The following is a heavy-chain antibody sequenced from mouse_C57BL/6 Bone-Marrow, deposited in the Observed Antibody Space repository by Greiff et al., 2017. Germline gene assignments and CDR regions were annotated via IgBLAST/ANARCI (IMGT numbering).Heavy chain of an antibody. Sequence: EVQVVESEGGLVQPGSSMTLSCTASGFTFSDYYMAWVRQVPEKGLEWVANINYDGSSTYYLDSLKSRFIISRDNAKNILYLQMSSLKSEDTATYYCAREFTTVVATDYAMDYWGQGTSVTVSS. V-gene: IGHV5-16*01. CDR3: AREFTTVVATDYAMDY. D-gene: IGHD1-1*01. CDR1: GFTFSDYY. J-gene: IGHJ4*01. CDR2: INYDGSST.